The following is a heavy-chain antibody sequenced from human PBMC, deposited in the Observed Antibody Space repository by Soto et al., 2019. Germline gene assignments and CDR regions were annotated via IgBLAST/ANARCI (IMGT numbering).Heavy chain of an antibody. J-gene: IGHJ4*02. Sequence: QITLKESGPTLVKPTQTLTLTCTFSGFSLSTSGVGVGWIRQPPGKALEWLALIYWDDDKRYSPSLKSRLTITKDTSKNQVVLTMTNIDPVDTATYYCAHRPVRDIAVAGPFDYWGQGTLVTVSS. CDR1: GFSLSTSGVG. D-gene: IGHD6-19*01. CDR2: IYWDDDK. CDR3: AHRPVRDIAVAGPFDY. V-gene: IGHV2-5*02.